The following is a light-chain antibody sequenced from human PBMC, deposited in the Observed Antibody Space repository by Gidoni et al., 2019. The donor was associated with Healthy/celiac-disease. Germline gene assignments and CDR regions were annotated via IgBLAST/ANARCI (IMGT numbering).Light chain of an antibody. CDR3: EPYNTYSGT. CDR1: KSISSW. CDR2: KES. Sequence: DIQMTQPPSTLSASVGDRVTITCRASKSISSWLAWYQQKTGKAPKLRIYKESRLEGGVPSRFSGSGFGTEFTLTTSSLQPADFATYYCEPYNTYSGTFGPGTKVDTK. V-gene: IGKV1-5*03. J-gene: IGKJ1*01.